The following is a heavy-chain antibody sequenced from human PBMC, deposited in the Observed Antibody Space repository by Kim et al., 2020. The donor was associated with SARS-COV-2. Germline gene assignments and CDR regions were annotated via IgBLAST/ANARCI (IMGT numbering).Heavy chain of an antibody. CDR3: ARAGCSGGSCYLYYYGMDV. J-gene: IGHJ6*02. CDR2: IYYSGST. Sequence: SETLSLTCTVSGGSISSGDYYWSWIRQPPGKGLEWIGYIYYSGSTYYNPSLKSRVTISVDTSKNQFSLKLSSVTAADTAVYYCARAGCSGGSCYLYYYGMDVWGQGTTVTVSS. V-gene: IGHV4-30-4*01. CDR1: GGSISSGDYY. D-gene: IGHD2-15*01.